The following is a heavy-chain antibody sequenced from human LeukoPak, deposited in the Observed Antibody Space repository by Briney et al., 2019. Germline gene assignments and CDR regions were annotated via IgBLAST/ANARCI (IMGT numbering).Heavy chain of an antibody. Sequence: PGRSLRLSRAPSGFTLRSYCTHWVREAPRKGLVWVSRIKSDGRSSSYADSEKCPFTISRDNAKNTLYLQMNSLRAEDTAVYYCARARGYYYGMDVWGQGTPVTVSS. V-gene: IGHV3-74*01. CDR3: ARARGYYYGMDV. CDR2: IKSDGRSS. J-gene: IGHJ6*02. CDR1: GFTLRSYC.